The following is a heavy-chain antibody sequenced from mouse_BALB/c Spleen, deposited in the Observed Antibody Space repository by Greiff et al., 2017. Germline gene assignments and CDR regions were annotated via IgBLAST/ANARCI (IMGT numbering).Heavy chain of an antibody. CDR2: ILPGSGST. CDR3: ADSYYRFAY. Sequence: QVQLQQSGAELMKPGASVKISCKATGYTFSSYWIEWVKQRPGHGLEWIGEILPGSGSTNYNEKFKGKATFTADTSSNTAYMQLSSLTSEDSAVYYCADSYYRFAYWGQGTLVTVSA. J-gene: IGHJ3*01. V-gene: IGHV1-9*01. CDR1: GYTFSSYW. D-gene: IGHD2-12*01.